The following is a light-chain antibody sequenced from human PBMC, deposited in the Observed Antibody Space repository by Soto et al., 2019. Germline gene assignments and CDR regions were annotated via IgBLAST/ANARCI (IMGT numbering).Light chain of an antibody. CDR1: QSVGST. J-gene: IGKJ4*02. V-gene: IGKV3-15*01. CDR2: GAS. CDR3: QQYSSSLT. Sequence: EIFMTQSPATLSVFPGERVILSCRASQSVGSTLAWYQQKPGQAPRLLIRGASTRATGVPARFSGSASGTEFTLTISSLQSEDFAVYYCQQYSSSLTFGGGTTLEIK.